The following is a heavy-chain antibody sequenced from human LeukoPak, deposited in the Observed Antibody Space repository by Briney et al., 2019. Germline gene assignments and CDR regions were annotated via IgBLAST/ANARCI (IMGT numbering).Heavy chain of an antibody. CDR2: MNPNSGNT. CDR1: GYTFTSYD. CDR3: AREVGGYDSGYYYYMDV. V-gene: IGHV1-8*03. Sequence: ASVKVSCKASGYTFTSYDINWVRQATGQGLEWMGWMNPNSGNTGYAQKFQGRVTITRSTSISTAYMELSSLRSEDTAVYYCAREVGGYDSGYYYYMDVWGKGSTVTVSS. J-gene: IGHJ6*03. D-gene: IGHD5-12*01.